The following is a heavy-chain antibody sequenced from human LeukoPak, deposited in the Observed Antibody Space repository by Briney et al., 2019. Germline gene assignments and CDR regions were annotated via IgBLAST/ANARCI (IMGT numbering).Heavy chain of an antibody. CDR1: GGSVSSGTYY. J-gene: IGHJ4*02. CDR2: IYYSGST. V-gene: IGHV4-61*01. D-gene: IGHD5-18*01. CDR3: ARDNLDSAMAFDY. Sequence: SETLCLTCAGSGGSVSSGTYYWRWIRQTPGKGLEWIGYIYYSGSTNYNLSLKSRVTISVDTSKNQFSLKLNSVTAADTAVYYCARDNLDSAMAFDYWGQGTQGSVSS.